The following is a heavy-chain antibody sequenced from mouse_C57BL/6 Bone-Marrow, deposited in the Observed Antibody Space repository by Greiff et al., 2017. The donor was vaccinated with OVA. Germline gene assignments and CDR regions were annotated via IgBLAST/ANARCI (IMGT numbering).Heavy chain of an antibody. J-gene: IGHJ2*01. Sequence: VKLMESGAELVKPGASVKISCKASGYAFSSYWMNWVKQRPGKGLEWIGQIYPGDGDTNYNGKFKGKATLTADKSSSTAYMQLSSLTSEDSAVYFCARGGYYGKGFDYWGQGTTLTVSS. CDR3: ARGGYYGKGFDY. CDR1: GYAFSSYW. CDR2: IYPGDGDT. D-gene: IGHD2-1*01. V-gene: IGHV1-80*01.